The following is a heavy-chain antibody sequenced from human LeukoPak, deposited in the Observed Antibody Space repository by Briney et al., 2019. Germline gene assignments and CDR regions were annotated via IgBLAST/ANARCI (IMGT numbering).Heavy chain of an antibody. J-gene: IGHJ4*02. CDR2: IYHSGST. CDR3: VTNGTVTVAGTKFNYFDY. D-gene: IGHD6-19*01. V-gene: IGHV4-39*01. CDR1: GGSIGISTYY. Sequence: PSETLSLTCTVSGGSIGISTYYWGWIRQPPGKGLEWIGSIYHSGSTHYNPSLRSRVTMSVDTSKNQFTLKVTAVTAADTAVYYCVTNGTVTVAGTKFNYFDYWGQGALVTVSS.